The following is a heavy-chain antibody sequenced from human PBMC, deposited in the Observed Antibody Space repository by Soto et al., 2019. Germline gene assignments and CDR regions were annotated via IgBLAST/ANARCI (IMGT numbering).Heavy chain of an antibody. V-gene: IGHV3-33*01. J-gene: IGHJ3*02. D-gene: IGHD4-17*01. CDR1: GFTFSSYG. Sequence: GGSLRLSCAASGFTFSSYGMHWVRQAPGKGLEWVAVIWYDGSNKYYADSVKGRFTISRDNSKNTLYLQMNSLRAEDTAVYYCAREGDYSKAFDIWGQGTMVTVSS. CDR2: IWYDGSNK. CDR3: AREGDYSKAFDI.